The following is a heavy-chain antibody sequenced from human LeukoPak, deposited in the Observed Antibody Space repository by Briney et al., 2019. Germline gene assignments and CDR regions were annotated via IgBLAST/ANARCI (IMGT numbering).Heavy chain of an antibody. CDR2: IYYSGST. CDR1: GGSISSYY. J-gene: IGHJ4*02. V-gene: IGHV4-59*01. D-gene: IGHD3-10*01. Sequence: SETLSLTCTVSGGSISSYYWSWIRQPPGKGLEWIGYIYYSGSTNYNPSLKSRVTISVDTSKNQFSLKLSSVTAADTAVCYCAREGAPYGSGSYLDYWGQGTLVTVSS. CDR3: AREGAPYGSGSYLDY.